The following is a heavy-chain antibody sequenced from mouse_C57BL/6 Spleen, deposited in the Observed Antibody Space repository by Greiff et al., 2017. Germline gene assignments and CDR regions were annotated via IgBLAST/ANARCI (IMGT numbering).Heavy chain of an antibody. CDR2: ISYSGST. CDR1: GYSITSGYD. Sequence: DVKLQESGPGMVKPSQSLSLTCTVTGYSITSGYDWHCIRHFPGNKLEWMGYISYSGSTNYNPSLKSRISITHDTSKNHFFLKLNSVTTEDTATYYCARGYDGYYVYFDYWGQGTTLTVSS. J-gene: IGHJ2*01. D-gene: IGHD2-3*01. CDR3: ARGYDGYYVYFDY. V-gene: IGHV3-1*01.